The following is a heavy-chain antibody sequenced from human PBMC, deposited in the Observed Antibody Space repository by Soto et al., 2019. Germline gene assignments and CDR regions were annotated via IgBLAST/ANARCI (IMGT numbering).Heavy chain of an antibody. CDR3: GRDEVRNGVGV. CDR1: GFTFTNYW. Sequence: GGSLRLSCVASGFTFTNYWKTWVRQAPGKGLEWVANINKDGSEKSYVDSVKGRFTISRDNADNSVYLQMNSLRAEDTALYYCGRDEVRNGVGVWGQGTTVTVSS. V-gene: IGHV3-7*01. J-gene: IGHJ6*02. CDR2: INKDGSEK.